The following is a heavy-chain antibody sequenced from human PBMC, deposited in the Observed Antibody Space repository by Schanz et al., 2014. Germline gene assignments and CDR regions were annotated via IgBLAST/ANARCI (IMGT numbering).Heavy chain of an antibody. CDR1: GFTFSSHS. CDR2: ITYNGGTI. Sequence: EVQLLESGGGLIQPGGSLRLSCAASGFTFSSHSFNWVRQAPGKGLEWISYITYNGGTIYYADSVKGRFTISRDNAKNSLYLEMNSLRAEDTAVYYCARDGYSVVVISPTESFDIWGQGTMVTVSP. D-gene: IGHD2-21*01. CDR3: ARDGYSVVVISPTESFDI. V-gene: IGHV3-48*01. J-gene: IGHJ3*02.